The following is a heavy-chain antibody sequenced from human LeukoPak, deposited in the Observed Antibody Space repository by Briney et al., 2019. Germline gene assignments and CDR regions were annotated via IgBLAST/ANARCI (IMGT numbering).Heavy chain of an antibody. J-gene: IGHJ6*02. CDR1: GFTFSSYD. V-gene: IGHV3-13*01. Sequence: PGGSLRLSCAASGFTFSSYDMHWVRQATGKGLEWVSAIGTAGDTYYLGSVKGRFTISRENAKNSLYLRMNSLRAGDTAVYYCARVRRGYYYYGMDVWGQGTTVTVSS. CDR3: ARVRRGYYYYGMDV. CDR2: IGTAGDT.